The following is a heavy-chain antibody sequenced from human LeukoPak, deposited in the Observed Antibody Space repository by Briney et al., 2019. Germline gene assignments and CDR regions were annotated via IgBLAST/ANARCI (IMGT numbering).Heavy chain of an antibody. J-gene: IGHJ3*02. V-gene: IGHV3-66*01. D-gene: IGHD3-10*01. CDR2: TYPSGTT. CDR1: GFTVSSNH. CDR3: ARRILLSGFDI. Sequence: GGSLRLSCAVSGFTVSSNHMGWVRQAPGKGLEWVSVTYPSGTTQYAVSVRGRFTISRDISKNTLYLQMNSLRDEDTAVYFCARRILLSGFDIWGHGTMVTVSS.